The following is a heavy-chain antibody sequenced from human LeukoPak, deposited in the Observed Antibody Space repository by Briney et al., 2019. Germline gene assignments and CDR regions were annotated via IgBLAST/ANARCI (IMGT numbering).Heavy chain of an antibody. CDR3: VWSTTWEKRFYLDQ. D-gene: IGHD2-2*01. J-gene: IGHJ4*02. CDR1: GFTFSSYG. V-gene: IGHV3-15*01. Sequence: GRSLRLSCAASGFTFSSYGMHWVRQAPGKGLEWIGRIRAKNGGGTTDYAAPLKGRFTVSRDDSKNMLYLQLTSLKIEGTAVYYCVWSTTWEKRFYLDQWGQGTLVTVSS. CDR2: IRAKNGGGTT.